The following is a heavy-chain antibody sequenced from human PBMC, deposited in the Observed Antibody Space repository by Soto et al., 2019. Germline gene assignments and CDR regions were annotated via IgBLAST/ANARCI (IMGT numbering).Heavy chain of an antibody. V-gene: IGHV3-7*01. J-gene: IGHJ4*02. D-gene: IGHD1-26*01. CDR3: ARDLVGATI. CDR1: GFTFSSYW. CDR2: INQDVSVK. Sequence: PGGSLRLSCAASGFTFSSYWMSWVRQAPGKGLEWVANINQDVSVKYYADSMKGRFTISRDNAKNSLYLQMNSLRAEDTAVYYCARDLVGATIWGQGTLVTV.